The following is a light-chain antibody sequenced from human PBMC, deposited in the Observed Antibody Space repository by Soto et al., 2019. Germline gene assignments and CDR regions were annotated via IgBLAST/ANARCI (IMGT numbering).Light chain of an antibody. V-gene: IGLV2-11*01. CDR2: DVS. CDR3: CSYAGSYTYV. Sequence: AQPACVSGSPGQSITISCTGTSSDVGGYNYVSWYQQHPGKAPKLMIYDVSRRPSGVPDRFSGSTSGNTASLTISGLQAEDEADYYCCSYAGSYTYVFGTGTKVTVL. CDR1: SSDVGGYNY. J-gene: IGLJ1*01.